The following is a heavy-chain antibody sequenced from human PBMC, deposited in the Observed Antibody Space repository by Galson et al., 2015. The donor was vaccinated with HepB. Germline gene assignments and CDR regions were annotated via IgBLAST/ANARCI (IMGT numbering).Heavy chain of an antibody. D-gene: IGHD2-15*01. J-gene: IGHJ6*02. CDR2: ISSSSSTI. CDR3: ATVGYSGGSWYSDYYGMDV. V-gene: IGHV3-48*01. Sequence: SLRLSCAASGFTFSSYSMNWVRQAPGKGLEWVSYISSSSSTIYYADFVKGRFTISRDNSKNTLYLQMNSLRGEDTAVYYCATVGYSGGSWYSDYYGMDVWGQGTLVTVSS. CDR1: GFTFSSYS.